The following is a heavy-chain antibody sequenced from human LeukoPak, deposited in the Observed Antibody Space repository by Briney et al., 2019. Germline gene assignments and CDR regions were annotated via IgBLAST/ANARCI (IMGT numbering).Heavy chain of an antibody. V-gene: IGHV1-2*06. CDR2: INPNSGGT. D-gene: IGHD3-22*01. J-gene: IGHJ4*02. Sequence: ASVKVSCKASGYTFTGYYMHWVRQAPGQGLEWMGRINPNSGGTNYAQKFQGRVTMTRDTSISTAYMELSRLRSDDTAVYYCARTYYYDSSGYPPFDCWGQGTLVTVSS. CDR3: ARTYYYDSSGYPPFDC. CDR1: GYTFTGYY.